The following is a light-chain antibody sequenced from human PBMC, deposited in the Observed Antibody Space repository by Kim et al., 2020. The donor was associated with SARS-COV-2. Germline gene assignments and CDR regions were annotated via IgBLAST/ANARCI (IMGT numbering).Light chain of an antibody. J-gene: IGKJ2*01. CDR1: ESVGSKY. CDR2: GAS. V-gene: IGKV3-20*01. CDR3: QQYGTSPRT. Sequence: PGEGAALSCRASESVGSKYLAWYQQKPGQSPRLLIYGASSRATGIPDRFSGSGSGTDFTLTLSRLEPEDFALYYCQQYGTSPRTFGQGTKLE.